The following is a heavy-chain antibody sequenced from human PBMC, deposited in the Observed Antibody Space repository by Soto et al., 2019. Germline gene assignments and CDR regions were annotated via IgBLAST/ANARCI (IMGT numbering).Heavy chain of an antibody. CDR3: ARGYTYGSFDN. J-gene: IGHJ4*02. CDR1: VYTFTSYY. D-gene: IGHD5-18*01. V-gene: IGHV1-2*02. Sequence: ASVKVSCKASVYTFTSYYIHCVRQAPGQGLEWMGWINPNTGDISYAEKFQGRVTMTRDTSISTAYMELSRLRSDDTAVYYCARGYTYGSFDNWAQGTLVTVSS. CDR2: INPNTGDI.